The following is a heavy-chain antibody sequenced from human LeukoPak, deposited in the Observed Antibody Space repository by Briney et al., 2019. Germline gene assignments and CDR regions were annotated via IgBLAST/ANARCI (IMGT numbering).Heavy chain of an antibody. V-gene: IGHV3-23*01. CDR2: ITHSGGDT. CDR3: TKGSASARPYYFDY. J-gene: IGHJ4*02. CDR1: GFTFRNYA. D-gene: IGHD2-15*01. Sequence: GGSLRLSCGGSGFTFRNYAMSWVRQAPGKGLEWVSAITHSGGDTYHADSVKGRFTISRDNSKNTLYLQMNSLRVEDTAVYYCTKGSASARPYYFDYWGQGSLLTVSS.